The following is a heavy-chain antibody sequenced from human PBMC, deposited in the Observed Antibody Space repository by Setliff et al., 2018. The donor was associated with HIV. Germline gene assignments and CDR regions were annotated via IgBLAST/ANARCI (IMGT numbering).Heavy chain of an antibody. CDR2: IKHDGSER. CDR1: GFTFSSYW. CDR3: ARGARGYSYG. D-gene: IGHD5-18*01. J-gene: IGHJ4*02. Sequence: GGSLRLSCAASGFTFSSYWMSWVRQAPGKGLEWVANIKHDGSERSYVDSVKGRFTISRDNAKNSLYLQMNSLRAEDTAVYYCARGARGYSYGWGQGTLVTVSS. V-gene: IGHV3-7*01.